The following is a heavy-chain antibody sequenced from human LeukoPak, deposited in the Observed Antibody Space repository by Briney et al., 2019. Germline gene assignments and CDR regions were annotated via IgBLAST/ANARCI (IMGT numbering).Heavy chain of an antibody. D-gene: IGHD3-16*01. Sequence: PSETLSLTCTVSGGSISSSSYYWGWIRQPPGKGLEWIGSIYYSGSTYYNPSLESRVTISVDTSKNQFSLKLSSVTAADTAVYYCASIPPPHYDISMDYWGQGTLVTVSS. J-gene: IGHJ4*02. V-gene: IGHV4-39*01. CDR2: IYYSGST. CDR1: GGSISSSSYY. CDR3: ASIPPPHYDISMDY.